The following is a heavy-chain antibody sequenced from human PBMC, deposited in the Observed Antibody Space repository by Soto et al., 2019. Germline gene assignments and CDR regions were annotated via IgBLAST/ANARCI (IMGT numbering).Heavy chain of an antibody. D-gene: IGHD3-22*01. Sequence: EVQLLESGGGLVQPGGSLRLSCVGSGFIFSSYAMSWVRQAPGRGLEWVSTISGGSSGIFYADSVKGRFTISRDNLKNTLYLQMNSLRPEDTAVYYCASQRPYYYDYSAYPPNWGQGTLVTVSS. J-gene: IGHJ4*02. CDR2: ISGGSSGI. CDR3: ASQRPYYYDYSAYPPN. V-gene: IGHV3-23*01. CDR1: GFIFSSYA.